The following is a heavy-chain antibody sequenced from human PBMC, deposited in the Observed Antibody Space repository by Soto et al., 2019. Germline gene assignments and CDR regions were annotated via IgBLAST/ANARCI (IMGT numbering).Heavy chain of an antibody. J-gene: IGHJ4*02. V-gene: IGHV3-30*18. CDR2: ISYDGSNK. D-gene: IGHD3-16*02. CDR1: GFTFSSYG. Sequence: GGSLRLSCAASGFTFSSYGMHWVRQAPGKGLEWAAIISYDGSNKYYADYVKGRFTISRDNSKNTLFLQMNSLRAEDTAMYYCAKGPSLQTYFFDYWGQGTLVTVSS. CDR3: AKGPSLQTYFFDY.